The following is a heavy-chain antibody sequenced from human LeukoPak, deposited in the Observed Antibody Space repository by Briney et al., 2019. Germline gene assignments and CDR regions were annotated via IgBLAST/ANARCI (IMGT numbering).Heavy chain of an antibody. V-gene: IGHV4-59*01. CDR3: ARVGYSYGTGYYFDY. J-gene: IGHJ4*02. D-gene: IGHD5-18*01. CDR1: GGSISSYY. CDR2: IYYTGAT. Sequence: SETLSLTCTVSGGSISSYYWSWIRLPPGKGLEWIGYIYYTGATYYNPSLKSRVTISLDTSKNQFSPKLSSVTAADAAVYYCARVGYSYGTGYYFDYWGQGALVTASS.